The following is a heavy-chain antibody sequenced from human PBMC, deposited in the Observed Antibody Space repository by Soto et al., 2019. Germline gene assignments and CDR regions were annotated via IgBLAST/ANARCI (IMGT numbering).Heavy chain of an antibody. CDR2: IFPRDSDV. Sequence: PGESLKFSCKGSGYIFASYWIRWVRQMPGKGLEWMVIIFPRDSDVRYSPSFQGQVTVAVDKSINTAYLHWSSLEASDTAMYYCARYDCRGGSCRFEYWGQGTLVTVPS. CDR3: ARYDCRGGSCRFEY. D-gene: IGHD2-15*01. J-gene: IGHJ4*02. CDR1: GYIFASYW. V-gene: IGHV5-51*01.